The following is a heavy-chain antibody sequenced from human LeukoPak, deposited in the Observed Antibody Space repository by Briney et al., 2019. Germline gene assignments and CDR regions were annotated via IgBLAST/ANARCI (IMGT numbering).Heavy chain of an antibody. D-gene: IGHD4-17*01. CDR1: GFTFDDYA. Sequence: SGGSLRLSCAASGFTFDDYAMHWVRHAPGKGLDWVSGISWNSGSIVYADSVKGRLTISRDNAKNSLYLQMNSLRADDTALYYCAKDRNYGDYGGGFDYWGQGTLVTVSS. CDR3: AKDRNYGDYGGGFDY. V-gene: IGHV3-9*01. CDR2: ISWNSGSI. J-gene: IGHJ4*02.